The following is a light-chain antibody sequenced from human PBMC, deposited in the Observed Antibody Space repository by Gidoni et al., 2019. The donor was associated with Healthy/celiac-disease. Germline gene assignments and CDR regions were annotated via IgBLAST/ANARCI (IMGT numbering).Light chain of an antibody. CDR2: SNN. CDR1: CPNTGSNT. Sequence: QPVLTQPPSASGSPGQRVTISCSGSCPNTGSNTVNWSQQLPGTAPKLLIYSNNQRPSGVPGRFSGSKSGTSASLAISGLQSEDEADYYCAAWDDSLNGPNVVFGGGTKLTVL. J-gene: IGLJ2*01. CDR3: AAWDDSLNGPNVV. V-gene: IGLV1-44*01.